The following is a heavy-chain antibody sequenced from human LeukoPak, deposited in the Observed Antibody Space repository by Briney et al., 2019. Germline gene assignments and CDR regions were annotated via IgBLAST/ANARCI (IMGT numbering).Heavy chain of an antibody. J-gene: IGHJ4*02. CDR3: AKDQIGTWYLDY. D-gene: IGHD6-13*01. Sequence: GGSLRLSCAASGFTFSSYAMHWVRQAPGKGLEWVAFISYDGSKKYYSDSVRGRFTISRDNSKNALSLQMDSLRAEDTAVYYCAKDQIGTWYLDYWGQGTLVTVSS. CDR2: ISYDGSKK. CDR1: GFTFSSYA. V-gene: IGHV3-30*02.